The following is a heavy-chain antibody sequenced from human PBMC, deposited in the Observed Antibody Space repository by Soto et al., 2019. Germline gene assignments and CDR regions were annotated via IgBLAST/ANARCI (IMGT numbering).Heavy chain of an antibody. V-gene: IGHV4-39*07. CDR1: GGSISSSSYY. CDR2: IYYSGST. CDR3: ARSASFYYDNTGYYHFAY. J-gene: IGHJ4*02. Sequence: SETLSLTCTVSGGSISSSSYYWGWIRQPPGKGLEWIGSIYYSGSTYYNPSLKSRVIISVDTSKNQLSLRLRSVTAADTAVYYCARSASFYYDNTGYYHFAYWGQGSLVTVSS. D-gene: IGHD3-22*01.